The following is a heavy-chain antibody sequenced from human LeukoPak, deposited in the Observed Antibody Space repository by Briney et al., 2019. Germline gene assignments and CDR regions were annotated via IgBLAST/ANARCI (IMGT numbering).Heavy chain of an antibody. J-gene: IGHJ3*02. Sequence: SETLSLTCTVSGSISGYYWSWFGRPPGKGLEWIGYIYTSGGTNYNPSLESQVTISVDPSKNQFSLVLSSVTAADTAVYYCARQKCTGASCLTQNAFDIWGQGTMVTVSS. D-gene: IGHD2-8*02. CDR3: ARQKCTGASCLTQNAFDI. V-gene: IGHV4-4*09. CDR1: GSISGYY. CDR2: IYTSGGT.